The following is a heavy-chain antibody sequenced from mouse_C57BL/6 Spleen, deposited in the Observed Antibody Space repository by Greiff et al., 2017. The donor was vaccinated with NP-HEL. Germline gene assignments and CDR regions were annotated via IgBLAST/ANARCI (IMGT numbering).Heavy chain of an antibody. Sequence: QVQLQQSGAELVRPGASVKLSCKASGYTFTDYYINWVKQRPGQGLEWIARIYPGSGNTYYNEKFKGKATLTAEKSSSTAYMQLSSLTSEDSAVYFCARRDGYDGNWYFDVWGTGTTVTVSS. CDR3: ARRDGYDGNWYFDV. J-gene: IGHJ1*03. V-gene: IGHV1-76*01. D-gene: IGHD2-2*01. CDR2: IYPGSGNT. CDR1: GYTFTDYY.